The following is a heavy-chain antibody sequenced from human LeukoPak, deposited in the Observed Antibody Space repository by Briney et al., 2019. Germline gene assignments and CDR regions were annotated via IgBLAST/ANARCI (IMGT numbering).Heavy chain of an antibody. CDR1: GGSISSGSYY. J-gene: IGHJ3*02. CDR2: IYTSGST. CDR3: ARGYDSSGYYDDAFDI. Sequence: SETLSLTCTVSGGSISSGSYYWSWIRQPAGKGLEWIGRIYTSGSTHYNPSLKSRVTISVDTSKNQFSLKLSSVTAADTAVYYCARGYDSSGYYDDAFDIWGQGTMVTVSS. D-gene: IGHD3-22*01. V-gene: IGHV4-61*02.